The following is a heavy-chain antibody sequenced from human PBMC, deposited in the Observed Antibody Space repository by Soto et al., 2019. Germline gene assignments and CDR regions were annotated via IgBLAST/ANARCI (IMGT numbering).Heavy chain of an antibody. J-gene: IGHJ3*02. D-gene: IGHD6-25*01. CDR3: ARDRSDSSRADSFDI. V-gene: IGHV3-53*01. Sequence: ESGGGLIQPGGSLRLSCAVSGFTVSDTYMSWVRQAPGKGLEWISVIYRGLATYYADSVKGRFTISRDDSKNTVYLQMNSLTADDTAVYFCARDRSDSSRADSFDIWGQGTMVTVSS. CDR2: IYRGLAT. CDR1: GFTVSDTY.